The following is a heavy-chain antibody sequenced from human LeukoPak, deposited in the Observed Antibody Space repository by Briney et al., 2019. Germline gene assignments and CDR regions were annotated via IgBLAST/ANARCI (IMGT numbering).Heavy chain of an antibody. CDR1: GFTFSGFW. D-gene: IGHD3-10*01. CDR3: ARYGSGTSYITNYFDY. J-gene: IGHJ4*02. V-gene: IGHV3-74*01. CDR2: LNSDGSSI. Sequence: PGGSLRLSCAASGFTFSGFWMHWVRQPPGKGLVWVSRLNSDGSSISYADSVKGRFTISRDNAKNSLYLQMKSLRDEDTAVYYCARYGSGTSYITNYFDYWGQGTLVTVSS.